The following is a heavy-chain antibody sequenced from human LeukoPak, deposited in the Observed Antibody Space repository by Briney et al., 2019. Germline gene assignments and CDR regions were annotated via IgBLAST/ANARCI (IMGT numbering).Heavy chain of an antibody. CDR3: ARHLPPRSTMVRGVVPHAFDI. CDR2: IYYSGST. D-gene: IGHD3-10*01. Sequence: SETLSLTCTLSGGSLSSSSYYWGWARQPPGEGLEWNRSIYYSGSTYYNPSLKSRVTISVDTSKNQFSLNLSSVTAADTAVYYCARHLPPRSTMVRGVVPHAFDIWGQGTLVTVSS. CDR1: GGSLSSSSYY. J-gene: IGHJ4*02. V-gene: IGHV4-39*01.